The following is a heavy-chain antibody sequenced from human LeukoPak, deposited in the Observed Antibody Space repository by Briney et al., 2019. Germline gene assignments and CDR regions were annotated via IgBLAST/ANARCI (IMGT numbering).Heavy chain of an antibody. V-gene: IGHV3-30*02. CDR3: AKDRKVTIFGVVTPNWFDP. J-gene: IGHJ5*02. CDR2: IRYGGSNK. CDR1: GFTFSSYG. D-gene: IGHD3-3*01. Sequence: GGSLRLSCAASGFTFSSYGMHWVRQAPGKGLEWVAFIRYGGSNKYYADSVKGRFTMSRDNSKNTLYLQMNSLRAEDTAVYYCAKDRKVTIFGVVTPNWFDPWGQGTLVTVYS.